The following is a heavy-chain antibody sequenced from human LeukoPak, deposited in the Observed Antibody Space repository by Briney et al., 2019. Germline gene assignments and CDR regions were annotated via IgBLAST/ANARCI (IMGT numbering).Heavy chain of an antibody. CDR1: GGSISTYY. J-gene: IGHJ6*03. CDR2: IYYSGST. D-gene: IGHD6-6*01. V-gene: IGHV4-59*01. CDR3: ARDVEYSNIYFYYYIDV. Sequence: SETQSLTCTVSGGSISTYYWSWIRQPPGKGLEWIGCIYYSGSTNYNPSLKSRVTISVDTSNNQFSLKMSSVTAADTAVYFCARDVEYSNIYFYYYIDVWGKGTTVTVSS.